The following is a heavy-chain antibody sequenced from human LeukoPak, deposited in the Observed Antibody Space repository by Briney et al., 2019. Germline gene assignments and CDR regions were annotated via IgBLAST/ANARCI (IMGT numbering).Heavy chain of an antibody. CDR3: ARVGPKFSGDYPLYFDY. CDR2: ISVYSGNT. D-gene: IGHD4-17*01. J-gene: IGHJ4*02. Sequence: ASVKVSCKASGYTFASYGVTWVRQAPGQGPEWMAWISVYSGNTEYAQKFQDRVTLTADTSTSTAYMELRSLRSDDTAVYYCARVGPKFSGDYPLYFDYWGQGTLVPVSS. CDR1: GYTFASYG. V-gene: IGHV1-18*01.